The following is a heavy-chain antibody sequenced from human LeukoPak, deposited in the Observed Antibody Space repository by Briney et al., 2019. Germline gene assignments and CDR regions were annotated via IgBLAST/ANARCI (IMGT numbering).Heavy chain of an antibody. CDR1: GGSISSSSYY. Sequence: PSETLSLTCTVSGGSISSSSYYWGWIRQPPGKGLEWIGSIYYSGSTYYNPSLKSRVTISVDTSKNQFSLKLSSVTAADTAVYYCARVVVTAIGSFSGYYYYMDVWGKGTTVTVSS. D-gene: IGHD2-21*02. V-gene: IGHV4-39*07. CDR2: IYYSGST. CDR3: ARVVVTAIGSFSGYYYYMDV. J-gene: IGHJ6*03.